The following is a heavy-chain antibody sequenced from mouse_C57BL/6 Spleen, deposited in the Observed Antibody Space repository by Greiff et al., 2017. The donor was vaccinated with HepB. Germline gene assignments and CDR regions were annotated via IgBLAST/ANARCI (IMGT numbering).Heavy chain of an antibody. D-gene: IGHD2-4*01. J-gene: IGHJ4*01. CDR3: ARTVYDYDSEDAMDY. V-gene: IGHV2-2*01. Sequence: VHLVESGPGLVQPSQSLSITCTVSGFSLTSYGVHWVRQSPGKGLEWLGVIWSGGSTDYNAAFISRLSISKDNSKSQVFFKMNSLQADDTAIYYCARTVYDYDSEDAMDYWGQGTSVTVSS. CDR1: GFSLTSYG. CDR2: IWSGGST.